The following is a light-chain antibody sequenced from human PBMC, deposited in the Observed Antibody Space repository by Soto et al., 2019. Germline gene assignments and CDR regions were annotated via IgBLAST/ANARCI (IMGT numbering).Light chain of an antibody. V-gene: IGKV1-12*01. CDR2: AAS. CDR1: QGVTSY. Sequence: DIQMTQSPSSLSASVGDRVTISCRASQGVTSYLAWYQQTPGKAPKLLIYAASTLESGVPSRFSGSGSGTEFTLTISSVQPEDFATYYCQQANNFPITFGQGTRLEIK. CDR3: QQANNFPIT. J-gene: IGKJ5*01.